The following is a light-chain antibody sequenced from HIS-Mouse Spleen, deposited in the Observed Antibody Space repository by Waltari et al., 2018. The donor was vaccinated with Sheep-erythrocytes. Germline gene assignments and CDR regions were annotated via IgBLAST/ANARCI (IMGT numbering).Light chain of an antibody. CDR3: CSYAGSSTPWV. CDR2: DVS. Sequence: QSALTQPRSVSGSPGQSVTISCTGTRSDVGCYNYVSWYQQHPGKAPKLMIYDVSKRPSGVSNRFSGSKSGNTASLTISGLQAEDEADYYCCSYAGSSTPWVFGGGTKLTVL. J-gene: IGLJ3*02. CDR1: RSDVGCYNY. V-gene: IGLV2-11*01.